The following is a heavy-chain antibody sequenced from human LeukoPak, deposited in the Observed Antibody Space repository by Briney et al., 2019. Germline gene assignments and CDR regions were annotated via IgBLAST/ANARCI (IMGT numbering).Heavy chain of an antibody. CDR2: ISYDGSNK. V-gene: IGHV3-30*18. J-gene: IGHJ6*02. D-gene: IGHD2-2*02. CDR3: AKELYPYYYYYGMDV. Sequence: PGRSLRLSCAASGFTFSSYGMHWVRQAPGKGLEWVAVISYDGSNKYHADSVKGRFTISRDNSKNTLYLQMNSLRAEDTAVYYCAKELYPYYYYYGMDVWGQGTTVTVSS. CDR1: GFTFSSYG.